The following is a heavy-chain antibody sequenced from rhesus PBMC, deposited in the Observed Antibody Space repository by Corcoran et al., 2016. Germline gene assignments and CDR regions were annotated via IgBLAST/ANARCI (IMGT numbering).Heavy chain of an antibody. CDR2: IYGIDSST. CDR1: GGSVSSNY. D-gene: IGHD2-27*01. J-gene: IGHJ5-1*01. V-gene: IGHV4S11*01. Sequence: QVQLQESGPGLVKPLETLSLTCAVSGGSVSSNYWSWIRQPPGKGLEWVGPIYGIDSSTTYNPSLSSRVTLSVDTSKNQLSLKLSSVTAADTAVYYCATDLRYCTGIYCPNRFDVWGAGVLVTVSS. CDR3: ATDLRYCTGIYCPNRFDV.